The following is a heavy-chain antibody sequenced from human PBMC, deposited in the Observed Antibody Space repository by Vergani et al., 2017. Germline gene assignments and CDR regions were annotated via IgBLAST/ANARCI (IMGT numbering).Heavy chain of an antibody. CDR1: GYTFTSYA. CDR2: IIPIFGTA. D-gene: IGHD2-15*01. J-gene: IGHJ3*02. V-gene: IGHV1-69*13. Sequence: QVQLVQSGAEVKKPGASVKVSCKASGYTFTSYAISWVRQAPGQGLEWMGRIIPIFGTANYAQKFQGRVTITADESTSTAYMELSSLRSEDTAVYYCARDLDRYCSGGSCDGYAFDIWGQGTMVTVSS. CDR3: ARDLDRYCSGGSCDGYAFDI.